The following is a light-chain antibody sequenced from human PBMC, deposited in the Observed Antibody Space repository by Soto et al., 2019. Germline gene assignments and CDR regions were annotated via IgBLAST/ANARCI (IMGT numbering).Light chain of an antibody. Sequence: EIVLTQSPGTLSLSPGERATLSCRASQSVNSNYLAWYQQKPGQAPRVLIYGASTRATGTPDRFSGSGSGTDFTLTISRLEPEDFAVYYCLQRSDWRTFGRGTKVDIK. V-gene: IGKV3D-20*02. CDR2: GAS. CDR1: QSVNSNY. CDR3: LQRSDWRT. J-gene: IGKJ1*01.